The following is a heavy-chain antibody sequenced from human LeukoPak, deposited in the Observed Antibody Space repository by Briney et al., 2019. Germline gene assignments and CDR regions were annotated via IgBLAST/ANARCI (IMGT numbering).Heavy chain of an antibody. Sequence: SETLSLTCAVSGGSISSRNGWSWVRQPPGKGLEWIGEINHSGSTNYNPSLKSRVTISGDTSKNQFSLKLSSVTAADTAVYYCARIRLILTGYYPKGFDYWGQGTLVTVSS. CDR2: INHSGST. CDR3: ARIRLILTGYYPKGFDY. J-gene: IGHJ4*02. D-gene: IGHD3-9*01. V-gene: IGHV4-4*02. CDR1: GGSISSRNG.